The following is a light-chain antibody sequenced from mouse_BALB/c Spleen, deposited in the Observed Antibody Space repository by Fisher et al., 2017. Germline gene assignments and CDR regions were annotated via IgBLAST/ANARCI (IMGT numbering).Light chain of an antibody. J-gene: IGKJ2*01. V-gene: IGKV4-63*01. CDR3: QQRSSYPPT. Sequence: DIVMTQSTAIMSASPGEKVTITCSASSSVSYMHWYQQKSSTSPKLWIYDTSKLASGVPGRFSGSGSGNSYSLTISSMEAEDVATYYCQQRSSYPPTFGGGTKLEIK. CDR2: DTS. CDR1: SSVSY.